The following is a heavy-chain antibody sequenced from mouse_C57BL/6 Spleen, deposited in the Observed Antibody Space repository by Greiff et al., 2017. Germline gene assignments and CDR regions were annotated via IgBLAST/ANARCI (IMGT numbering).Heavy chain of an antibody. CDR1: GYTFTDYN. J-gene: IGHJ2*01. CDR2: INPNNGGT. CDR3: ARDGYYGSLDY. Sequence: EVQRVESGPELVKPGASVKMSCKASGYTFTDYNMHWVKQSHGKSLEWIGYINPNNGGTSYNQKFKGKATLTVNKSSSTAYMELRSLTSEDSAVYYCARDGYYGSLDYWGQGTTLTVSS. D-gene: IGHD1-1*01. V-gene: IGHV1-22*01.